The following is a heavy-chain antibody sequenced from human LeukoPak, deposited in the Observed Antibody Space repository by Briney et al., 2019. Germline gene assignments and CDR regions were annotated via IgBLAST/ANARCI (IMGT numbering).Heavy chain of an antibody. CDR2: IKQDGSEI. CDR1: GFTFSSYW. D-gene: IGHD3-10*01. J-gene: IGHJ6*02. Sequence: GGSLRLSCEVSGFTFSSYWMSWVRQAPGKGLEWVANIKQDGSEIYYVDSVKGRLTISRDNAKNSLYLQMNSLRAEDTAVYYCARLVRGVGGLDVWGQGTTRTVSS. CDR3: ARLVRGVGGLDV. V-gene: IGHV3-7*01.